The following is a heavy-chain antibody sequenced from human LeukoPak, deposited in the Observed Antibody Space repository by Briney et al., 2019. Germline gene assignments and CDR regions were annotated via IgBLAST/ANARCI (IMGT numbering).Heavy chain of an antibody. D-gene: IGHD3-10*01. CDR3: ARGLLGSFSYYYYYYMDV. J-gene: IGHJ6*03. CDR2: MNPNSGNT. CDR1: GYAFTSYD. V-gene: IGHV1-8*01. Sequence: ASVTVSCKASGYAFTSYDINWVRQATGQGLEWMGWMNPNSGNTGYAQKFQGRVTMTRNTSISTAYMELSSLRSEDTAVYYCARGLLGSFSYYYYYYMDVWGKGTTVTVSS.